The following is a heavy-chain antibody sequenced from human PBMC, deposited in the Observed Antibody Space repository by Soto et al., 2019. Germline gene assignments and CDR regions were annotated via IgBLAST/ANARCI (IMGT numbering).Heavy chain of an antibody. CDR1: GYTFTSYG. CDR2: ISAYNGNT. D-gene: IGHD6-19*01. CDR3: ARRSAWSNDAFDF. J-gene: IGHJ3*01. V-gene: IGHV1-18*01. Sequence: QVQLVQSGTEVKKPGASVKVSCKASGYTFTSYGISWVRQAPGQGLEWMGWISAYNGNTNYLQKLQGRVTMTTDTSTSTAYIELRSLRSDDTAVYYCARRSAWSNDAFDFWGQGTMVTVSS.